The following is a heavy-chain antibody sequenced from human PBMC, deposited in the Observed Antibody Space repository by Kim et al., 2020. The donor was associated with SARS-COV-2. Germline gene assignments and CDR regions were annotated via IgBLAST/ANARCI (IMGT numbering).Heavy chain of an antibody. V-gene: IGHV4-34*01. CDR3: ARLQITIFGVVAGGWFDP. D-gene: IGHD3-3*01. Sequence: KSRVTISVGTSKNQFSLKLSSVTAADTAVYYCARLQITIFGVVAGGWFDPWGQGTLVTVSS. J-gene: IGHJ5*02.